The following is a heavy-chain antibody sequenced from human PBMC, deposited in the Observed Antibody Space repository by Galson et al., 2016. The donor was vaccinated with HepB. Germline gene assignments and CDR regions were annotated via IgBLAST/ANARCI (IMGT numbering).Heavy chain of an antibody. CDR2: INAGNGNT. CDR1: GYRFSSYV. V-gene: IGHV1-3*01. Sequence: SVKVSCKASGYRFSSYVMQWVRQAPGQRLEWMGWINAGNGNTKYSQKFQGRVTFTRDTSAGTAYMELSSLRSEDTAVYYCARRANWGSYFDFWGQGTLVTVSS. J-gene: IGHJ4*02. D-gene: IGHD7-27*01. CDR3: ARRANWGSYFDF.